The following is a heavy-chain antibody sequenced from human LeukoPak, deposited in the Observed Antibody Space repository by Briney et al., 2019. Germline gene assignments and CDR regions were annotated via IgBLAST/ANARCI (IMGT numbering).Heavy chain of an antibody. V-gene: IGHV4-34*01. Sequence: PSETLSLTCAVYGGTFSGYYWSWIRQPPGKGLEWIGEINHSGSTNYNASLKSRVTISVDTSKNQFSLKLSSVTAADTAVYYCARGRRIQLWLRAFDIWGQGTMVTVSS. CDR2: INHSGST. CDR1: GGTFSGYY. J-gene: IGHJ3*02. D-gene: IGHD5-18*01. CDR3: ARGRRIQLWLRAFDI.